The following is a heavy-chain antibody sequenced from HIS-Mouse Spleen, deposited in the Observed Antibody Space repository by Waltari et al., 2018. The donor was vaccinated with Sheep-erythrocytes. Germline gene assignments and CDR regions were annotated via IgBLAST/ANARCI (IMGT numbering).Heavy chain of an antibody. V-gene: IGHV4-39*01. CDR3: ARLYYYDSSGYYFDY. CDR2: IYYSAST. Sequence: QLQLQESGPGLVKPSETLSLTCTVSGGSISSSSYYWGWIRQPPGKGLEGIGGIYYSASTYYTPSLKSRVTISVDTSKNQFSLKLSSVTAADTAVYYCARLYYYDSSGYYFDYWGQGTLVTVSS. D-gene: IGHD3-22*01. CDR1: GGSISSSSYY. J-gene: IGHJ4*02.